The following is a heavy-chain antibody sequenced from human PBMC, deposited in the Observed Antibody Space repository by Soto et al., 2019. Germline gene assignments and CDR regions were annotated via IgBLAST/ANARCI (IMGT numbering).Heavy chain of an antibody. CDR1: GGSISSDGYS. CDR2: IYQSGIT. V-gene: IGHV4-30-2*01. CDR3: ARGSTDYYYDTTGSHGSGYHYYGMDV. Sequence: SETLSLTCAVSGGSISSDGYSWSWIRQPPGKGLEWIGYIYQSGITYYNPALTSRVTISVDRSKDQFSLKLSSVTAADTAVYYCARGSTDYYYDTTGSHGSGYHYYGMDVWGQGTTVTVS. D-gene: IGHD3-22*01. J-gene: IGHJ6*02.